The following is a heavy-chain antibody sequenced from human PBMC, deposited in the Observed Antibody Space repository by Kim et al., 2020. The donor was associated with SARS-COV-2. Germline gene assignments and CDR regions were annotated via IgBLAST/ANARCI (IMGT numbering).Heavy chain of an antibody. V-gene: IGHV3-74*01. Sequence: ADSVKGHFPISRDNAKNTLYLQMNSLRAEDTAVYYCARRQFSSGWYYFDYWGQGTLVTVSS. CDR3: ARRQFSSGWYYFDY. D-gene: IGHD6-19*01. J-gene: IGHJ4*02.